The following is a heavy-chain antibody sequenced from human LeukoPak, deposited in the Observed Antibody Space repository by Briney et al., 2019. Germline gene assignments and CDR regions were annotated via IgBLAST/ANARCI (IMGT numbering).Heavy chain of an antibody. D-gene: IGHD6-19*01. CDR1: GGSFSGYY. Sequence: PSETLSLTCAVYGGSFSGYYWSWIRQPPGKGLEWIGEINHSGSTNYNPSLKNRVTISVDTSKNQFSLRLSSVTAADTAVYYCARVLEGSSGQHWYFDLWGRGTLVTVSS. J-gene: IGHJ2*01. CDR3: ARVLEGSSGQHWYFDL. V-gene: IGHV4-34*01. CDR2: INHSGST.